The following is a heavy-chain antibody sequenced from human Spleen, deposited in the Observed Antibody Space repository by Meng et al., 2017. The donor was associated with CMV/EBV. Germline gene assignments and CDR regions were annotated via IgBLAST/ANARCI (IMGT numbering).Heavy chain of an antibody. V-gene: IGHV3-21*01. Sequence: GESLKISCAASGFTFSSYSMNWVRQAPGKGLEWVSSISSSSYIYYADSVKGRFTISRDNAKNSLYLQMNSLRAEDTAVYYCVRALYGVTYSFDFWGQGTPVTVSS. CDR3: VRALYGVTYSFDF. CDR2: ISSSSYI. CDR1: GFTFSSYS. D-gene: IGHD2-8*01. J-gene: IGHJ4*02.